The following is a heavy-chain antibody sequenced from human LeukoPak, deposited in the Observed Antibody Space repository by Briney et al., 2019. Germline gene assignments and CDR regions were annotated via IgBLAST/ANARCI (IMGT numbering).Heavy chain of an antibody. CDR2: ISITSDYI. CDR1: GFTFSSYT. Sequence: GGSLRLSCAASGFTFSSYTMNWVRQAPGKGLEWVSSISITSDYIYYPDSMKGRFTISRDNAKNSLYLQMNSLRAEDTAAYYCARARSSGSHRVVNAFDVWGQGTMVTVSS. CDR3: ARARSSGSHRVVNAFDV. V-gene: IGHV3-21*01. D-gene: IGHD1-26*01. J-gene: IGHJ3*01.